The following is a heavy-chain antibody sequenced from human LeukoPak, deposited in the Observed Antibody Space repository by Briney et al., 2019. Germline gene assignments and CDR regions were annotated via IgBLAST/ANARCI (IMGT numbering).Heavy chain of an antibody. V-gene: IGHV4-59*01. Sequence: PSETLSLTCTVSGGSISSYYWSWIRQPPGKRLEWIGYIYYSGSTNYNPSLKSRVTISVDTSKNQFSLKLSSVTAADTAVYYCARDRDSSGLFDYWGQGTLVTVSS. J-gene: IGHJ4*02. CDR3: ARDRDSSGLFDY. CDR2: IYYSGST. D-gene: IGHD6-19*01. CDR1: GGSISSYY.